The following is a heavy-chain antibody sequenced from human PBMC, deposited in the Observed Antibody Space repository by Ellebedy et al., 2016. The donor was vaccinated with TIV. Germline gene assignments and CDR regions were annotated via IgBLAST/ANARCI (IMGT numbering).Heavy chain of an antibody. CDR2: ISYNGSKT. CDR3: AKVEMTTVSADAFDI. J-gene: IGHJ3*02. Sequence: GESLKISCAGSGFSFSYFAIHWVRQAPGKGLEWVALISYNGSKTYFADSVKGRFTISRDNSQNTLYLQMNSLRAEDTAVYYCAKVEMTTVSADAFDIWGQGTMVTVSS. D-gene: IGHD4-11*01. CDR1: GFSFSYFA. V-gene: IGHV3-30*18.